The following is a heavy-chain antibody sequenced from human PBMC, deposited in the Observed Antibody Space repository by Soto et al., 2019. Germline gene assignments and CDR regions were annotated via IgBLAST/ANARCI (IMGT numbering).Heavy chain of an antibody. D-gene: IGHD6-19*01. Sequence: QVQLVESGGGVVQPGRSLRLSCAASGFTFSSYAMHWVRQAPGKGLEWVAVISYDGSNKYYADSVKGRFTISRDNSNNTLYLQMNSLGAEDTAVYYCAGIGAVAGTWGDYWGQGTLVTVSS. CDR2: ISYDGSNK. CDR1: GFTFSSYA. J-gene: IGHJ4*02. CDR3: AGIGAVAGTWGDY. V-gene: IGHV3-30-3*01.